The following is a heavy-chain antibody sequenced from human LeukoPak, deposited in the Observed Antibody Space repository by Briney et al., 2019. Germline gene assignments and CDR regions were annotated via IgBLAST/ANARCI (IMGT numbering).Heavy chain of an antibody. CDR1: GGSFSGYY. J-gene: IGHJ4*02. CDR3: ARKVVDNFDY. V-gene: IGHV3-7*01. CDR2: IKQDGSEK. D-gene: IGHD5-24*01. Sequence: ETLSLTCAVYGGSFSGYYWSWVRQAPGKGLEWVANIKQDGSEKYYVDSVKGRLTTSRDNAKNSVYLQMNSLRAEDTAVYYCARKVVDNFDYWGQGTLVIVSS.